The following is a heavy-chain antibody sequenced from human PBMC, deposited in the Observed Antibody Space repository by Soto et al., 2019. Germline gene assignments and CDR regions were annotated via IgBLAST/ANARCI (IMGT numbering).Heavy chain of an antibody. D-gene: IGHD3-3*01. Sequence: EVQLVESGGGLIQPGGSLRLSCAASGFTFSSYSMNWVRQTPGKGLEWISHITSSSGTIYYADSVKGRFTISRDNAKNSPYLQMNSLRAEETAVYLCARDGSDFLSCVSFGGLYYFDYWGQGTLVTVSS. J-gene: IGHJ4*02. CDR2: ITSSSGTI. CDR1: GFTFSSYS. CDR3: ARDGSDFLSCVSFGGLYYFDY. V-gene: IGHV3-48*01.